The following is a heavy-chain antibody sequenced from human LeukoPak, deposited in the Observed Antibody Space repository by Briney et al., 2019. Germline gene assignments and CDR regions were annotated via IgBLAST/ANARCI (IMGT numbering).Heavy chain of an antibody. CDR3: ARDGYYYDSSGYYGKFDY. CDR2: IYISGST. V-gene: IGHV4-4*07. Sequence: SETLSLTCTVSGGSISSYYWSWIRQPAGKGLEWIGRIYISGSTNYNPSLKSRVTMSVDTSKNQFSLKLSSVTAADTAVYYCARDGYYYDSSGYYGKFDYWGQGTLVTVSS. D-gene: IGHD3-22*01. J-gene: IGHJ4*02. CDR1: GGSISSYY.